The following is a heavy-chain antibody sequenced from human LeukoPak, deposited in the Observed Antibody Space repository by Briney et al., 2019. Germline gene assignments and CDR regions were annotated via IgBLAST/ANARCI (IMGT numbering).Heavy chain of an antibody. CDR3: AMGRYGEYVDY. V-gene: IGHV1-46*01. D-gene: IGHD4-17*01. Sequence: ASVKVSCTASGYTFTSYYMHWVRQAPGQGIEWMGIINPSGGSTNYAQKLQGRVTMTRDMSTSTVYMELNILSSEDTAMYNCAMGRYGEYVDYWGQGTLVTV. CDR1: GYTFTSYY. CDR2: INPSGGST. J-gene: IGHJ4*02.